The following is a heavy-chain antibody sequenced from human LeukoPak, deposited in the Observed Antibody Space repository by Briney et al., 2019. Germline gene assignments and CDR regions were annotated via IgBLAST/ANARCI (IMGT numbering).Heavy chain of an antibody. CDR2: IWYDGSNK. CDR3: ARGGGYYGIDY. J-gene: IGHJ4*02. CDR1: GFTFSSYG. V-gene: IGHV3-33*01. D-gene: IGHD4-17*01. Sequence: GRSLRLSCAASGFTFSSYGMHWVRQAPGKGLEWVAVIWYDGSNKYYADSVKGRFTISRDNSKNTLYLQMNSLRAEDTAVYYCARGGGYYGIDYWGQGTLVTVSS.